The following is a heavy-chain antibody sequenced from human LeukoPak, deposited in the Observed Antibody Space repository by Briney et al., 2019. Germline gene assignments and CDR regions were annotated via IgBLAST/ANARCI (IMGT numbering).Heavy chain of an antibody. D-gene: IGHD3-3*01. Sequence: PGRSLRLSCAASGFTFDDYAMHWVRQAPGKGLEWVSGISWNSGSIGYADSVKGRFTISRDNAKNSLYLQMNSLRSEDTAVYYCARSGNDITIFGVVIYLDPWGQGTLVTVSS. V-gene: IGHV3-9*01. J-gene: IGHJ5*02. CDR3: ARSGNDITIFGVVIYLDP. CDR2: ISWNSGSI. CDR1: GFTFDDYA.